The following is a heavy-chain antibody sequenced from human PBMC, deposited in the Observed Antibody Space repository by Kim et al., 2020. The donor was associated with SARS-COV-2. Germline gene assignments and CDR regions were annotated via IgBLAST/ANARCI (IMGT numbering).Heavy chain of an antibody. D-gene: IGHD5-12*01. CDR1: GFTFSNYQ. Sequence: GGSLRLSCAASGFTFSNYQMNWVRQAPGKGLEWISYISDSADTIYYAESVRGRFTISRDNAKNSLYLQMDSLRREDTAVYYCVRDPGNSLIGGDDWIFDSWGPGTRVTVSS. V-gene: IGHV3-48*03. J-gene: IGHJ4*02. CDR3: VRDPGNSLIGGDDWIFDS. CDR2: ISDSADTI.